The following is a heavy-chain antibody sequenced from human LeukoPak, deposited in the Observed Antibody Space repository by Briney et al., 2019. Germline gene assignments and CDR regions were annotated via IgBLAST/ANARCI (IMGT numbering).Heavy chain of an antibody. Sequence: ASVKVSCKASGYTFTGYYMHWVRQAPGQGLEWMGWINPNSGGTNYAQKFQGRVTMTRDTSVSTAYMELSRLRPDDTAVYYCARDWHIVVVPAANGITDYWGQGTLVTVSS. V-gene: IGHV1-2*02. D-gene: IGHD2-2*01. CDR3: ARDWHIVVVPAANGITDY. CDR1: GYTFTGYY. CDR2: INPNSGGT. J-gene: IGHJ4*02.